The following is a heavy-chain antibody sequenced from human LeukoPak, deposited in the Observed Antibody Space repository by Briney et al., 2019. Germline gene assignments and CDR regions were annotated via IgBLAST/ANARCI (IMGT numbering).Heavy chain of an antibody. V-gene: IGHV3-30*02. CDR1: GFTFSSYG. CDR3: AKGRYYDILTGYDE. J-gene: IGHJ4*02. D-gene: IGHD3-9*01. CDR2: IRYDGSNK. Sequence: GGSLRLSCAASGFTFSSYGMHWVRQAPGKGLEWVAFIRYDGSNKYYADSVKGRFTISRDNSKNTLYLQMNSLRAEDTAVYYCAKGRYYDILTGYDEWGQGTLATVSS.